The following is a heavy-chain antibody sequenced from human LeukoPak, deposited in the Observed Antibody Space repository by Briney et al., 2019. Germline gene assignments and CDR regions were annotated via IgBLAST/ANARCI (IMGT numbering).Heavy chain of an antibody. J-gene: IGHJ6*02. CDR3: ARHGAASGTTSHYGSGSYYQDYYGMDV. CDR1: GGSISSYY. D-gene: IGHD3-10*01. V-gene: IGHV4-59*08. CDR2: IYYSGST. Sequence: PSETLSLTCTVSGGSISSYYWSWIRQPPGKGLEWIGYIYYSGSTNYNPSLKSRVTISVDTSKNQFSLKLSSVTAADTAVYYCARHGAASGTTSHYGSGSYYQDYYGMDVWGQGTKVTVSS.